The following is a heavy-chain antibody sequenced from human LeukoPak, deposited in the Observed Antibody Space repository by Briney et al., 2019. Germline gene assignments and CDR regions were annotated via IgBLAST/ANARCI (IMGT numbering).Heavy chain of an antibody. CDR1: GFTFSGSA. CDR3: TRRMATASPLGALDI. V-gene: IGHV3-73*01. CDR2: IRSKSNTYAT. D-gene: IGHD5-12*01. J-gene: IGHJ3*02. Sequence: GGSLRLSCAASGFTFSGSAIHWVRQASGRGLEWVGRIRSKSNTYATAYAASVKGRFTISRDDSKNTAYLQMNSLKTEDTAVYYCTRRMATASPLGALDIWGLGTTVTVSS.